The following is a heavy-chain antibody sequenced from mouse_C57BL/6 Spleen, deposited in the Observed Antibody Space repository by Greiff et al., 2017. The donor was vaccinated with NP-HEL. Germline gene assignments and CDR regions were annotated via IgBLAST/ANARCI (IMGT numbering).Heavy chain of an antibody. CDR1: GYTFTSYW. D-gene: IGHD1-1*01. Sequence: QVQLQQPGTELVKPGASVKLSCKASGYTFTSYWMHWVKQRPGQGLEWIGNINPSNGGTNYNEKFKSKATLTVDKSSSTAYMQLSSLTSEDSAVYYCARSGAYGSSSHWYFDVWGTGTTVTVSS. CDR3: ARSGAYGSSSHWYFDV. J-gene: IGHJ1*03. V-gene: IGHV1-53*01. CDR2: INPSNGGT.